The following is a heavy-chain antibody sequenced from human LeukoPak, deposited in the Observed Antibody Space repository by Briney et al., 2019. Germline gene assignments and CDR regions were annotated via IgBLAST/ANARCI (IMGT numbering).Heavy chain of an antibody. D-gene: IGHD3-22*01. CDR2: IRPSGDNT. CDR3: AKGYYYDSSGPFDY. CDR1: GFTFSSYD. V-gene: IGHV3-23*01. Sequence: GGSLRLSCAASGFTFSSYDMTWVRQAPGRGLEWVSSIRPSGDNTYYGDSVKGRFTISRDNSKNTLYLQMNSLRAEDTAVYYCAKGYYYDSSGPFDYWGQGTLVTVSS. J-gene: IGHJ4*02.